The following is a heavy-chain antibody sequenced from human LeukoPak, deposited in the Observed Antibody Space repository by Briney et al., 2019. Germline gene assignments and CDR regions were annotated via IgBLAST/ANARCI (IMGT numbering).Heavy chain of an antibody. CDR1: NGSISSSRYF. CDR2: IDYSGST. V-gene: IGHV4-39*07. J-gene: IGHJ4*02. CDR3: ARDRSSSWYKDFDY. Sequence: SETLSLTCPVSNGSISSSRYFWGWIRQPPGKGLEWIGSIDYSGSTYYNPSLKSRVTISVDTSKNHFSLDLSSVTAADTAVYYCARDRSSSWYKDFDYWGQGTLVTVSS. D-gene: IGHD6-13*01.